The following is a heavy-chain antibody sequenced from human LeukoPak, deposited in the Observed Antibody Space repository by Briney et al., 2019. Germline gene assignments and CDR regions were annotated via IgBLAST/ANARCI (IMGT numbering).Heavy chain of an antibody. CDR2: ISSSSSTI. D-gene: IGHD2-21*02. CDR1: GFTFSSYS. CDR3: ARGGCGGDCYSVDINRREYFQH. V-gene: IGHV3-48*04. Sequence: GGSLRLSCAASGFTFSSYSMNWVRQAPGKGLEWVSYISSSSSTIYYADSVKGRFTISRDNAKSSLYLQMNSLRAEDTAVYYCARGGCGGDCYSVDINRREYFQHWGQGTLVTVSS. J-gene: IGHJ1*01.